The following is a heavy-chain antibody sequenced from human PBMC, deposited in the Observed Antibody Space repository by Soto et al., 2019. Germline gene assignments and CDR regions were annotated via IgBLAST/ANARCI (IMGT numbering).Heavy chain of an antibody. CDR1: GGSISSYY. J-gene: IGHJ5*02. Sequence: QVQLQESGPGLVKPSETLSLTCTVSGGSISSYYWSWIRQPPGKGLEWIGYIYYSGSTNYNPSLKSRVTISVDTSKNQFSLKLSSVTAADTAVYYCARDYPYSSSSNWFDPWGQGTLVTVSS. CDR2: IYYSGST. CDR3: ARDYPYSSSSNWFDP. V-gene: IGHV4-59*01. D-gene: IGHD6-6*01.